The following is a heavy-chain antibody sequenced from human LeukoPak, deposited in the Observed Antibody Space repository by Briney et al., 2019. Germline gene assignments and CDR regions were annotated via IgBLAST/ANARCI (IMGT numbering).Heavy chain of an antibody. CDR1: GFIFSDYY. Sequence: GGSLRLSXAVSGFIFSDYYMSWIRQTPGKELEWVSAIDGSGHTTYYADSVRGRFITSRDNSKKMLYLQMNSLRAEDTATYYCARESIRSGSLKWFDPWGQGTLVTVSS. CDR3: ARESIRSGSLKWFDP. J-gene: IGHJ5*02. V-gene: IGHV3-23*01. CDR2: IDGSGHTT. D-gene: IGHD3-3*01.